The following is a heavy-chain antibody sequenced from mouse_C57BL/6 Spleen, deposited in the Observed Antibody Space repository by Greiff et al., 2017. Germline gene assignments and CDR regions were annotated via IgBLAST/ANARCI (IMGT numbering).Heavy chain of an antibody. V-gene: IGHV5-12*01. CDR3: ARQRSNYGFYAMDY. Sequence: EVQGVESGGGLVQPGGSLKLSCAASGFTFSDSYMYWVRQTPEKRLEWVAYISNGGGSTYYPDTVKGRFTISRDNAKNTLYLQMSRLKSEDTAMYYCARQRSNYGFYAMDYWGQGTSVTVSS. CDR1: GFTFSDSY. J-gene: IGHJ4*01. D-gene: IGHD2-5*01. CDR2: ISNGGGST.